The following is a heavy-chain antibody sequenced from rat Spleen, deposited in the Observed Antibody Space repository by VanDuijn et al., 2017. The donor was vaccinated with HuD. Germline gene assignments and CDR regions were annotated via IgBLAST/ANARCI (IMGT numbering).Heavy chain of an antibody. Sequence: EVQLVESGGGLVQPGRSMKLSCAASGFTFSNSDMAWVRPAPTKGLEWVAFISYDGSSTSYRDAVKGRVTISRDNAKSTLYLQMDSLRSEDTATYYCTTYTYYGYKDYFDYWGQGVMVTVSS. D-gene: IGHD1-9*01. CDR1: GFTFSNSD. J-gene: IGHJ2*01. CDR3: TTYTYYGYKDYFDY. V-gene: IGHV5-20*01. CDR2: ISYDGSST.